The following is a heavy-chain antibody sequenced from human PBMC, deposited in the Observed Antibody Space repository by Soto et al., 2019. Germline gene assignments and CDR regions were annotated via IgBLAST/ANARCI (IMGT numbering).Heavy chain of an antibody. CDR3: AGEGHIVATSDAFDI. Sequence: ASVKVSCKASGYTFTSYGISWVRQAPGQGLEWMGWISAYNGNTNYAQKLQGRVTMTTDTSTSTAYMELRSLRSDDTAVYYCAGEGHIVATSDAFDIWGQGTMVTVSS. CDR1: GYTFTSYG. V-gene: IGHV1-18*01. D-gene: IGHD5-12*01. J-gene: IGHJ3*02. CDR2: ISAYNGNT.